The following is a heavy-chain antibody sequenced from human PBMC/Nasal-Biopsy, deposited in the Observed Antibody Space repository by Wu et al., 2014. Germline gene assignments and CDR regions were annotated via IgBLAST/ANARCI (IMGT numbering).Heavy chain of an antibody. CDR2: ISGSGGST. J-gene: IGHJ6*02. CDR1: GFTFSSYA. V-gene: IGHV3-23*01. CDR3: AKGIGIAVAGAVWRGMDV. Sequence: LRLSCAASGFTFSSYAMSWVRQAPGKGLEWVSAISGSGGSTYYADSVKGRFTISRDNSKNTLYLQMNSLRAEDTAVYYCAKGIGIAVAGAVWRGMDVWGQGTTVTVSS. D-gene: IGHD6-19*01.